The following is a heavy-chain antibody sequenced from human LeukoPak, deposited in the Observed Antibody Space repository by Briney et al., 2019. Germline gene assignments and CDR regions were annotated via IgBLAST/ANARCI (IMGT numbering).Heavy chain of an antibody. J-gene: IGHJ4*02. Sequence: SETLSLTCTVSGGSISSGDYYWSWIRQPPGKGLEWIGYIYYSGSTYYNPSLKSRVTISVDTSKNQFSLKLSFVTAADTAVYYCARSGGSKASAFDYWGQGTLVTVSS. V-gene: IGHV4-30-4*01. D-gene: IGHD3-10*01. CDR2: IYYSGST. CDR3: ARSGGSKASAFDY. CDR1: GGSISSGDYY.